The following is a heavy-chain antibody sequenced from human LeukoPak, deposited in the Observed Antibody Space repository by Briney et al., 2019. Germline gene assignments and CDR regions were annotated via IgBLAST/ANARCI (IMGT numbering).Heavy chain of an antibody. D-gene: IGHD4-11*01. CDR2: IIPILGIA. CDR3: ARAWTTVTANYYFDY. J-gene: IGHJ4*02. V-gene: IGHV1-69*04. CDR1: GGTFSSYA. Sequence: ASVKVSCKASGGTFSSYAISWVRQAPGQGLERMGRIIPILGIANYAQKFQGRVTITADKSTSTAYMELSSLRSEDTAVYYCARAWTTVTANYYFDYWGQGTLVTVSS.